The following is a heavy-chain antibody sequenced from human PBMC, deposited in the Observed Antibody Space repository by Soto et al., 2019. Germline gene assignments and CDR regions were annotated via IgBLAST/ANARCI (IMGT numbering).Heavy chain of an antibody. CDR1: GGSISSSSYY. D-gene: IGHD2-15*01. V-gene: IGHV4-39*01. Sequence: QLQLQESGPGLVKPSETLSLTCTVSGGSISSSSYYWGWIRQPPGKGLEWIGSVHKSGSTYYNPSLKSRVIISADTSKNQFSLKLSSVTVADTAVYNRARHFQGDRSCSGGRCYNWFDPWGQGTLVTVFS. CDR2: VHKSGST. J-gene: IGHJ5*02. CDR3: ARHFQGDRSCSGGRCYNWFDP.